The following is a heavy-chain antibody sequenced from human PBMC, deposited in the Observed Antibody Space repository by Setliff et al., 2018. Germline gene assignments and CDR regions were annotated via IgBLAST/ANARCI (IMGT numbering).Heavy chain of an antibody. D-gene: IGHD3-3*01. V-gene: IGHV1-18*01. CDR2: ISGYNGNA. Sequence: GASVKVSCKTSGYSFSGYVVNWVRQAPGQGLEWVGWISGYNGNAYYAQRLKDRVTLKLTSVTAADTAVYYCARLSWNGLRYFGLDVWGQGTTVTVSS. CDR3: GLDV. J-gene: IGHJ6*02. CDR1: GYSFSGYV.